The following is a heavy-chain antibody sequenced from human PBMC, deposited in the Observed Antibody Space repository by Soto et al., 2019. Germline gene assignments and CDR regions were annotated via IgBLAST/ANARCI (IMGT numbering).Heavy chain of an antibody. J-gene: IGHJ4*02. CDR3: AKDQVAASLESDY. CDR2: ISDDGSNK. CDR1: GFTFSSYG. D-gene: IGHD6-13*01. V-gene: IGHV3-30*18. Sequence: QVQLVESGGGVVQPGRSLRLSCAASGFTFSSYGMHWVRQAPGKGLEWVAVISDDGSNKYYADSVKGRFTISRDNSKNTLYLQMNSLRAEDTAVYYCAKDQVAASLESDYWGQGPLVTVSS.